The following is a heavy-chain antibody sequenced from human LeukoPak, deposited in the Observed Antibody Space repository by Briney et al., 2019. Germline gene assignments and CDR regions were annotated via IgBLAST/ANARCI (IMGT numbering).Heavy chain of an antibody. CDR3: ARVGVGATAGSVFPGHAFDI. D-gene: IGHD1-26*01. CDR1: GGSISSGDYY. V-gene: IGHV4-31*03. CDR2: IYYSGST. J-gene: IGHJ3*02. Sequence: PSETLSLTCTVSGGSISSGDYYWSWIRQHPGKGLEWIGYIYYSGSTYYNPSLKSRVTISVDTSKNQFSLKLSSVTAADTAVYYCARVGVGATAGSVFPGHAFDIWDQGTMVTVSS.